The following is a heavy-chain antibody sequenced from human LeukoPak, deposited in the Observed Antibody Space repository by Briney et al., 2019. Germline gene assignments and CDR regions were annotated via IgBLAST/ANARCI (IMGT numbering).Heavy chain of an antibody. CDR3: ARVRDIDVRGFDY. Sequence: SETLSLTCTVSGGSISSGDYYWSWIRQPPGKGLEWIGYIYYSGSTYYNPSLKSRVTISVDTSKNQFSLKLSSVTAADTAVYYCARVRDIDVRGFDYWGQGTLVTVSS. V-gene: IGHV4-30-4*08. CDR1: GGSISSGDYY. D-gene: IGHD3-10*02. J-gene: IGHJ4*02. CDR2: IYYSGST.